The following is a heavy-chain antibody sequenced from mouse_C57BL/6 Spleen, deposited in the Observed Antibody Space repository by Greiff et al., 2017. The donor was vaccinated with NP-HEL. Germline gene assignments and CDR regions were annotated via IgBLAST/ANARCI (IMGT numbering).Heavy chain of an antibody. CDR1: GYTFTSYW. CDR2: IYPGSGST. J-gene: IGHJ1*03. Sequence: VQLQQPGAELVKPGASVKMSCKASGYTFTSYWITWVKQRPGQGLEWIGDIYPGSGSTNYNEKFKSKATLTVDTSSSTAYMQLSSLTSEDSAVYYCARAAHYYGSSYWCFDVWGTGTTVTVSS. V-gene: IGHV1-55*01. CDR3: ARAAHYYGSSYWCFDV. D-gene: IGHD1-1*01.